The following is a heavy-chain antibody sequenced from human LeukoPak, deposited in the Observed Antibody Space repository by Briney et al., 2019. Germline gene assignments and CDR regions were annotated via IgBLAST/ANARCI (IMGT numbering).Heavy chain of an antibody. CDR3: ARDPVPYGGGAFDI. D-gene: IGHD3-10*01. CDR1: GFTFSSYS. J-gene: IGHJ3*02. CDR2: ISSSSSTI. V-gene: IGHV3-48*01. Sequence: GGSLRLSCAASGFTFSSYSMNWVRQAPGKGLEWVSYISSSSSTIYYADSVKGRFTISRDNAKNSLYLQMNSLRAEDTAVYYCARDPVPYGGGAFDIWGQGTMVTVSS.